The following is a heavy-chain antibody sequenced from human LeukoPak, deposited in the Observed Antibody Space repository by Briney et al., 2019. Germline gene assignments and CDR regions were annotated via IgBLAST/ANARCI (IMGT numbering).Heavy chain of an antibody. J-gene: IGHJ6*03. CDR2: ISPNSGGT. D-gene: IGHD3-16*01. Sequence: ASVKVSCKASGYTFTGYYLHWVRQAPGQGLEWMGWISPNSGGTSSAQKFQGRVTMTRDTSITTAYMELSRLRSDDTAVYYCARDDYKTLYYYYYMDVWGKGTTVIVSS. V-gene: IGHV1-2*02. CDR3: ARDDYKTLYYYYYMDV. CDR1: GYTFTGYY.